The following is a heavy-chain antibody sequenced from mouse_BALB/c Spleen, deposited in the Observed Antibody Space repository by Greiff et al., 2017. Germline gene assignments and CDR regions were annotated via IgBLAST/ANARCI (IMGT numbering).Heavy chain of an antibody. CDR1: GFTFSDYY. CDR3: ARGTTGGYFDV. D-gene: IGHD1-1*01. CDR2: ISDGGSYT. V-gene: IGHV5-4*02. J-gene: IGHJ1*01. Sequence: EVKLMESGGGLVKPGGSLKLSCAASGFTFSDYYMYWVRQTPEKRLEWVATISDGGSYTYYPDSVKGRFTISRDNAKNNLYLQMSSLKSEDTAMYYCARGTTGGYFDVWGAGTTVTVSS.